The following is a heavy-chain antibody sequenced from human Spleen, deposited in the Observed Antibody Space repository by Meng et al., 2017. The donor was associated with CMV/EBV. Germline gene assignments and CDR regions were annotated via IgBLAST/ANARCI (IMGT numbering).Heavy chain of an antibody. CDR1: GLTFSTSA. J-gene: IGHJ4*02. V-gene: IGHV3-30*04. Sequence: LSCAASGLTFSTSAMQWVRQAPGKGLEWLTIISYDGNNKYYADSVGGRFTVSRDNSKNTLYLQMSSLRAEDTAVYYCAREIVAGEDYWGQGTLVTVSS. CDR3: AREIVAGEDY. D-gene: IGHD3-10*01. CDR2: ISYDGNNK.